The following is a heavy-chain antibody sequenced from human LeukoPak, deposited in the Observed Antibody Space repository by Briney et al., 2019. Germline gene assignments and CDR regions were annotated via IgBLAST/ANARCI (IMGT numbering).Heavy chain of an antibody. CDR3: ARFAAAAGNLEYYYYYYMDV. Sequence: GASVKVSCKASGYSFSDKYMHWVRQAPGQGLEWMGWINPNSGGTNYAQKFQGRVTMTRDTSISTAYMELSRLRSDDTAVYYCARFAAAAGNLEYYYYYYMDVWGKGTTVTISS. CDR2: INPNSGGT. V-gene: IGHV1-2*02. D-gene: IGHD6-13*01. CDR1: GYSFSDKY. J-gene: IGHJ6*03.